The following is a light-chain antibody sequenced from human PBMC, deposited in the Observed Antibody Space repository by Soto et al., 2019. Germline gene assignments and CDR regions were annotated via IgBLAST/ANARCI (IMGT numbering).Light chain of an antibody. CDR2: DVS. CDR3: CSYAGSYTYV. Sequence: QSVLTQPRSVSGSPGQSVTISCTGTSSDVGGHNYVSWYQQYPGKAPKLMIYDVSKRPSGVPDRFSGSKSGNTASLTISGLQAEDEADYYCCSYAGSYTYVFVTGTKVTV. J-gene: IGLJ1*01. CDR1: SSDVGGHNY. V-gene: IGLV2-11*01.